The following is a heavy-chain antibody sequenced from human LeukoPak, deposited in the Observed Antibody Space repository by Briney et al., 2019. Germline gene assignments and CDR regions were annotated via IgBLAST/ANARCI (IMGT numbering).Heavy chain of an antibody. D-gene: IGHD3-3*01. Sequence: SVKVSCKASGDPLTSYVINSVRQAPGQGLEWMGTFIPLFTTANYAQNFQGRVTITTDDSTATAYMQLSSLRSEDTAIYYCAKGPGVVLVWSGQNWADVFDVWGQGTMVTVSS. CDR3: AKGPGVVLVWSGQNWADVFDV. CDR1: GDPLTSYV. J-gene: IGHJ3*01. CDR2: FIPLFTTA. V-gene: IGHV1-69*05.